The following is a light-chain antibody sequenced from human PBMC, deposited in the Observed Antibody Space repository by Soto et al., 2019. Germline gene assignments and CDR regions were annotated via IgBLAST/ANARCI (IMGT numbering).Light chain of an antibody. V-gene: IGKV3-20*01. CDR2: RAS. CDR1: QSVSSDY. CDR3: QQYGSSPLT. J-gene: IGKJ4*01. Sequence: EMVLTQSPGTQSFCPREIASLSCRASQSVSSDYLAWYQQKPGQTPKVLIYRASTRATGIPDRFSGSGSGTDFTITIGRLEPEDFAVYYCQQYGSSPLTFGGGTKVDIK.